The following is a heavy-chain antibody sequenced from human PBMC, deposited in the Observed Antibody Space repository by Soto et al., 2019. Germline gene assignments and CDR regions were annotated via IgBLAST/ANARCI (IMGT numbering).Heavy chain of an antibody. CDR3: ARGHYYGSGSYGLRYYYYYYMDV. Sequence: PSETLSLTCTVYGGYFSGYYWSWIRQPPEKGLEWIGEINHSGSTNYNPSLKSRVTISVDTSKNQFSLKLSSVTAADTAVYYCARGHYYGSGSYGLRYYYYYYMDVWGKGTTVTVSS. CDR1: GGYFSGYY. V-gene: IGHV4-34*01. CDR2: INHSGST. D-gene: IGHD3-10*01. J-gene: IGHJ6*03.